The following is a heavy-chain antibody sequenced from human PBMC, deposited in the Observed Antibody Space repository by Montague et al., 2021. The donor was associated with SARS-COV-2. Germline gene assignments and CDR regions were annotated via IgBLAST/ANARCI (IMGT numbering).Heavy chain of an antibody. J-gene: IGHJ4*02. Sequence: SETLSLTCTVSGGSISSSSYYWGWIRQPPGKGLEWIGSIYYSGSTYYNPSLKSRVTISVDTSKNQFSLKLRSVTAADTAVYYCARWDPQTLTVISLRGKSANDYWGQGTLVTVSS. D-gene: IGHD4-11*01. CDR1: GGSISSSSYY. CDR3: ARWDPQTLTVISLRGKSANDY. V-gene: IGHV4-39*07. CDR2: IYYSGST.